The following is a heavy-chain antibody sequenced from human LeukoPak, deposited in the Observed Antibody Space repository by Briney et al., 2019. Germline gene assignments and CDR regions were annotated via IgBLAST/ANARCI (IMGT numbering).Heavy chain of an antibody. J-gene: IGHJ6*02. Sequence: LRLSXXXXXFTFXXXAMHWVRQXPGKGLEWVSGISWNSGSIGYADSVKGRFTISRDNAKNSLYLQMNSLRAEDTALYYCAKDIAVAGSYYYGMDVWGQGTTVTVSS. D-gene: IGHD6-19*01. CDR1: XFTFXXXA. CDR3: AKDIAVAGSYYYGMDV. V-gene: IGHV3-9*01. CDR2: ISWNSGSI.